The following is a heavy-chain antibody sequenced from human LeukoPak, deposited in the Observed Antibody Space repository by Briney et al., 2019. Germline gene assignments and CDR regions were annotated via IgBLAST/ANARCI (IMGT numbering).Heavy chain of an antibody. Sequence: GGSLRLSCAASGFIFSDHYMDWVRQAPGKGLEWVARSRNKANGYSTVYAASVQGRFTISRDESQNSLYLQMNSLITEDTAVYFCARGFHPFDIWGQGTMVTVSS. CDR2: SRNKANGYST. V-gene: IGHV3-72*01. J-gene: IGHJ3*02. CDR3: ARGFHPFDI. CDR1: GFIFSDHY.